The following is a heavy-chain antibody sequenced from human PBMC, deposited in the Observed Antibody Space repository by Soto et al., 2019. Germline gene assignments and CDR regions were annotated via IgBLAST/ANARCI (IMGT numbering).Heavy chain of an antibody. J-gene: IGHJ4*02. D-gene: IGHD2-15*01. CDR3: ARGLRSGGRHRFDY. V-gene: IGHV4-34*01. Sequence: PSETLSLTCAVYGGSFSGYYWSWIRQPPGKGLEWIGEINHSGSTSYNPSLKSRVTISVDTSKNQFSLKLSSVTAADTAVYYCARGLRSGGRHRFDYWGQGTLVTVSS. CDR2: INHSGST. CDR1: GGSFSGYY.